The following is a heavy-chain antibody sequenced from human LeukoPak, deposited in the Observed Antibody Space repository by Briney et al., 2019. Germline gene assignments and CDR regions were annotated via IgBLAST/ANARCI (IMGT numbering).Heavy chain of an antibody. D-gene: IGHD3-10*01. J-gene: IGHJ3*02. CDR3: ARSDPSLAFDI. Sequence: SVTLSLTCTVSGGSISSYYWSWIRQPPGKGLEWIGYIYYSGSTNYNPSLKSRVTISVDTSKNQFSLKLSSVTAADTAVYYCARSDPSLAFDIWGQGTMVTVSS. V-gene: IGHV4-59*08. CDR2: IYYSGST. CDR1: GGSISSYY.